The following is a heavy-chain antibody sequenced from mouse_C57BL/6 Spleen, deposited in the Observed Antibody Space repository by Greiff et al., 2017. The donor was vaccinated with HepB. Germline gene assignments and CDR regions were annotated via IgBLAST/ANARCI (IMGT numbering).Heavy chain of an antibody. D-gene: IGHD1-1*02. Sequence: QVQLQQPGTELVKPGASVKLSCKASGYTFTSYWMHWVKQRPGQGLEWIGNINPSNGGTNYNEKFKSKATLTVEKSSSTAYMQLSSLTSEDSAVYYCARSEGYGGNFAWFAYWGQGTLVTVSA. CDR3: ARSEGYGGNFAWFAY. CDR1: GYTFTSYW. V-gene: IGHV1-53*01. CDR2: INPSNGGT. J-gene: IGHJ3*01.